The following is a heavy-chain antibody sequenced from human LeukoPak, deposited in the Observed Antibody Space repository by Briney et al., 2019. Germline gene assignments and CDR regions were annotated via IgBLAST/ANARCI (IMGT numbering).Heavy chain of an antibody. CDR3: ARGALAADY. D-gene: IGHD2-15*01. Sequence: PSETLSLTCAVYGGSFSGYYWSWIRQPPGKGLEWIGEINHSGSTNYNPSLKSRVTISVDTSKNQFSLQLSSVTAADTAVYYCARGALAADYWGQGTLVTVSS. CDR1: GGSFSGYY. V-gene: IGHV4-34*01. CDR2: INHSGST. J-gene: IGHJ4*02.